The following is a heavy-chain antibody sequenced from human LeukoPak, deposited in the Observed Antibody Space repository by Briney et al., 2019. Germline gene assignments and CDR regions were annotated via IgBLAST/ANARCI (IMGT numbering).Heavy chain of an antibody. J-gene: IGHJ4*02. D-gene: IGHD4-17*01. CDR2: ISGSGVRT. Sequence: GGSLRLSCAASGFTFSSYAMNWVRQAPGKGLEWVAAISGSGVRTYYAGSVKGRFTISRDNSKSTLYLQMNSLRVDDTAVYYCAKETTVTTYGAPFEYWGQGTLVTVSS. V-gene: IGHV3-23*01. CDR1: GFTFSSYA. CDR3: AKETTVTTYGAPFEY.